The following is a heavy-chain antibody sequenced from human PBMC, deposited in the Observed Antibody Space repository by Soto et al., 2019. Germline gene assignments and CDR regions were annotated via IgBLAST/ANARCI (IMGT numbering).Heavy chain of an antibody. V-gene: IGHV3-33*01. CDR2: IWFDGNNE. J-gene: IGHJ6*02. CDR3: ARDYSNYYGMDV. CDR1: GFIFRNYG. D-gene: IGHD4-4*01. Sequence: QVQLVEPGGGVVQAGRSLRLSCAASGFIFRNYGMHWVRQAPGKGLEWLASIWFDGNNEYYAESLKGRMTISRDNSKNTLYLQLKSLRADDTAVYYCARDYSNYYGMDVWGQGTTVTVSS.